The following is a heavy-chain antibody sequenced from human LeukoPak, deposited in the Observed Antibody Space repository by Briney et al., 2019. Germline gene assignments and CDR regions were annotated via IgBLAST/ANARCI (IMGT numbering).Heavy chain of an antibody. D-gene: IGHD3-22*01. V-gene: IGHV1-2*02. J-gene: IGHJ4*02. CDR1: GYTFTAYY. CDR2: INPNSGVT. CDR3: ARGNVGPYDNSGYYSFDY. Sequence: ASVKVSCKASGYTFTAYYMHWVRQAPGQGLEWMGWINPNSGVTNYEQKFQGRVTMTRDTSISTAYMELSRLRSDDTAVYYCARGNVGPYDNSGYYSFDYWGQGTLVTVSS.